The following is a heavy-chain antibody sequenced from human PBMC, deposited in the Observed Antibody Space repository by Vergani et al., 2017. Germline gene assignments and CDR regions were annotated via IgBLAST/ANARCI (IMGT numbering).Heavy chain of an antibody. J-gene: IGHJ3*02. Sequence: QVQLQQWGAGLLKPSETLSLTCAVYGGSFSGYYWSWIRQPPGKGLEWIGEINHSGSTNYNPSLKSRVTISVDTSKNQFSLKLSSVTAADTAVYYCARGDPQTYAFDIWGQGTMVTVSS. V-gene: IGHV4-34*01. CDR1: GGSFSGYY. CDR2: INHSGST. CDR3: ARGDPQTYAFDI.